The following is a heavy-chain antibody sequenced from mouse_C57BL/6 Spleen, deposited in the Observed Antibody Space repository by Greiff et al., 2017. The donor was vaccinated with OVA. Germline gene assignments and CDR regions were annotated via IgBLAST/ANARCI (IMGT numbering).Heavy chain of an antibody. V-gene: IGHV1-80*01. CDR1: GYAFSSYW. CDR3: ARSEGALYAMDY. Sequence: QVQLQQSGAELVKPGASVKISCKATGYAFSSYWMNWVKQRPGKGLEWIGQIYPGDGDTNYNGKFKGKATLTADKSSSTAYMQLSSLTSEDSAVYFCARSEGALYAMDYWGQGTSVTVSS. J-gene: IGHJ4*01. CDR2: IYPGDGDT.